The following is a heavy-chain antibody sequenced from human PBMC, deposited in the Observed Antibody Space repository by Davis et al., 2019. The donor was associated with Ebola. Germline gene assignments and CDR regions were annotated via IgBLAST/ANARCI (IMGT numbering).Heavy chain of an antibody. D-gene: IGHD5-12*01. CDR2: IIPTFGTA. CDR3: AREMSGYDLGGWFDP. CDR1: GGTFSSYA. V-gene: IGHV1-69*06. J-gene: IGHJ5*02. Sequence: SVKVSCKASGGTFSSYAISWVRQAPGQGLEWMGGIIPTFGTANYAQKFQGRVTITADKSTSTAYMELSSLRPEDTAVYYCAREMSGYDLGGWFDPWGQGTLVTVSS.